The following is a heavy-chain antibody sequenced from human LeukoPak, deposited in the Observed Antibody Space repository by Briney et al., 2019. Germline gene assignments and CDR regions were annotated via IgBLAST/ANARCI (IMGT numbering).Heavy chain of an antibody. J-gene: IGHJ4*02. Sequence: PGGSLRLSCAGSGFALKSYSLSWVRQAPGKGLGWVSSISSTSAYIYYADSVKGRFTISRDNVDNVVYLQMNSLGAEDTAVYYCARGYIFTRLMDYWGQGTLVTVSS. CDR3: ARGYIFTRLMDY. CDR2: ISSTSAYI. D-gene: IGHD1-1*01. V-gene: IGHV3-21*04. CDR1: GFALKSYS.